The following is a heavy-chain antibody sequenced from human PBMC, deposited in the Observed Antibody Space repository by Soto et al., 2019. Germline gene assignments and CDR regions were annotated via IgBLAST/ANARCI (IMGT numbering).Heavy chain of an antibody. CDR2: IDWDDDK. CDR1: GFSLSTSEMC. J-gene: IGHJ4*02. D-gene: IGHD3-22*01. V-gene: IGHV2-70*01. Sequence: SCPTLVNPTQTLTLTCTFSGFSLSTSEMCVSWIRQPPGKALEWLALIDWDDDKYYSTSLKTRLTISKDTSKNQVVLTMTNMDPVDTATYYCARIRKYYDSSGYYYGPVSYFDYWGQGTLVTVSS. CDR3: ARIRKYYDSSGYYYGPVSYFDY.